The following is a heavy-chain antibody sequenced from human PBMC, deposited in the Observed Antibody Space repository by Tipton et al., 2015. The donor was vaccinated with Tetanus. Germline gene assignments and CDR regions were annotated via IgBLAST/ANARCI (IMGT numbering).Heavy chain of an antibody. CDR2: ISGSGGST. V-gene: IGHV3-23*01. D-gene: IGHD5-12*01. CDR1: GFTFSSYA. Sequence: SLRLSCAASGFTFSSYAMSWVRQAPGKGLEWVSAISGSGGSTYYADSVKGRFTISRDNSKNTLYLQMNSLRAEDTAVYYCARVGIYLDAFDIWGQGTMVTVSS. CDR3: ARVGIYLDAFDI. J-gene: IGHJ3*02.